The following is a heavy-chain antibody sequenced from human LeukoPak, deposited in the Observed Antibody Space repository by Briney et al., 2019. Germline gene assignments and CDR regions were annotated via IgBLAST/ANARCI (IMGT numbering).Heavy chain of an antibody. D-gene: IGHD3-10*01. Sequence: NPGGSLRLSCAASGFTFNNAWMSWVRQAPGKGLEWVGRIKSKTDGGTTDFAAPVRGRFTISRDDSKNTLYLQMNSLKTEDTAVYYCTRERRHSVSYSPYFDYWGQGTLVTVSS. J-gene: IGHJ4*02. CDR2: IKSKTDGGTT. V-gene: IGHV3-15*01. CDR3: TRERRHSVSYSPYFDY. CDR1: GFTFNNAW.